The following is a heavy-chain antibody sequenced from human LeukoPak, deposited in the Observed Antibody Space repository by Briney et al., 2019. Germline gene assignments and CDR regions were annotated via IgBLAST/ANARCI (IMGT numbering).Heavy chain of an antibody. J-gene: IGHJ4*02. CDR1: GGSISSYY. Sequence: PSETLSLTCTVSGGSISSYYWGWIRQPPGKGLEWIGSIYYSGSTYYNPSLKSRVTISVDTSKNQFSLKLSSVTAADTAVYYCAKDEYSSGLYYFDYWGQGTLVTVSS. CDR2: IYYSGST. D-gene: IGHD6-19*01. CDR3: AKDEYSSGLYYFDY. V-gene: IGHV4-39*07.